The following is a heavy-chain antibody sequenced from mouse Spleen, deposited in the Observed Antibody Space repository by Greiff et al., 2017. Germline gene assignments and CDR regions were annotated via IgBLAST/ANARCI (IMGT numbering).Heavy chain of an antibody. CDR3: AREVVTTDWYFDV. CDR1: GYAFSSSW. Sequence: VQLQQSGPELVKPGASVKISCKASGYAFSSSWMNWVKQRPGKGLEWIGRIYPGDGDTNYNGKFKGKATLTADKSSSTAYMQLSSLTSEDSAVYFCAREVVTTDWYFDVWGTGTTVTVSS. CDR2: IYPGDGDT. J-gene: IGHJ1*03. D-gene: IGHD2-2*01. V-gene: IGHV1-82*01.